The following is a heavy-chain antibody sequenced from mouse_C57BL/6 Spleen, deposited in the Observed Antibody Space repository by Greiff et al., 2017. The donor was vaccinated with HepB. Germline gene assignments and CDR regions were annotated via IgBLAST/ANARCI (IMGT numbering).Heavy chain of an antibody. D-gene: IGHD2-5*01. V-gene: IGHV1-19*01. CDR1: GYTFTDYY. CDR3: ATPATIVTTAWFAY. J-gene: IGHJ3*01. Sequence: EVQLQQSGPVLVKPGASVKMSCKASGYTFTDYYMNWVKQSHGKSLEWIGVINPYNGGTSYNQKFKGKATLTVDKSSSTAYMELNSLTSEDSAVYYCATPATIVTTAWFAYWGQGTLVTVSA. CDR2: INPYNGGT.